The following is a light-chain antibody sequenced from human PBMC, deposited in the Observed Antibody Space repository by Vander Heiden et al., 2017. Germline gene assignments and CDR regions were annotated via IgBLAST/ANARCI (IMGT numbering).Light chain of an antibody. CDR1: MSVSSY. Sequence: IVLTQSPATLSFAPGERATLACRDSMSVSSYLDWYQPKPGQAPRLLIYDASNRATGIPARFSGSGSGTDFTLTISSLEPEDFAVYYCQQRSNWMYTFGQGTKLEIK. CDR2: DAS. CDR3: QQRSNWMYT. J-gene: IGKJ2*01. V-gene: IGKV3-11*01.